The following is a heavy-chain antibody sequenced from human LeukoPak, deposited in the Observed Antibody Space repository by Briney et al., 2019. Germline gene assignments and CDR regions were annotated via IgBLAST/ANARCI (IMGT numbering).Heavy chain of an antibody. V-gene: IGHV3-30*04. Sequence: GGSLRLSCAASGFTFSSYAMHWVRQAPGKGLEWVAVISYDGSNKYYADSVKGRFTISRDNSKNTLYLQMNSLRAEDTAVYYCAKALMEGYSYGFIGYWGQGTLVTVSS. D-gene: IGHD5-18*01. CDR3: AKALMEGYSYGFIGY. CDR1: GFTFSSYA. CDR2: ISYDGSNK. J-gene: IGHJ4*02.